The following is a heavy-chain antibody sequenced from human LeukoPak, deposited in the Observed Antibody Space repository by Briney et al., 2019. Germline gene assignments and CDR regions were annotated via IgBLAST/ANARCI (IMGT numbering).Heavy chain of an antibody. CDR1: GGSISSYY. Sequence: SETLSLTCTVSGGSISSYYWSWIRQTPGKGLEWIGYIYYSGSTNYNPSLKSRVTISVDTSKNQFSLKLSSVTAADTAVYYCARSYSSGWYVPYYFDYWGQGTLVTVSS. CDR3: ARSYSSGWYVPYYFDY. CDR2: IYYSGST. V-gene: IGHV4-59*01. D-gene: IGHD6-19*01. J-gene: IGHJ4*02.